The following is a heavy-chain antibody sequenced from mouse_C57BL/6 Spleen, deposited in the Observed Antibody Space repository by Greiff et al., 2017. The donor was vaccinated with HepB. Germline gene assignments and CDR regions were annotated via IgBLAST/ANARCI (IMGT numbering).Heavy chain of an antibody. J-gene: IGHJ1*03. CDR3: ARTYYYGSSYGYFDV. Sequence: VQLQQSGAELVKPGASVKLSCKASGYTFTSYWMHWVKQRPGRGLEWIGRIDRNSGGTKYNEKFKSKATLTVDKPSSTAYMQLRSLTSEDSAVYYWARTYYYGSSYGYFDVWGTGTTVTVSA. V-gene: IGHV1-72*01. CDR1: GYTFTSYW. CDR2: IDRNSGGT. D-gene: IGHD1-1*01.